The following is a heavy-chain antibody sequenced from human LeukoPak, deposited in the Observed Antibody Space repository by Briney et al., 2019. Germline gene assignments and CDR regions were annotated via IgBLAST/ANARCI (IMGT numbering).Heavy chain of an antibody. D-gene: IGHD4-17*01. CDR3: ARDQADGDYNYYYYGMDV. CDR2: ISAYNGNT. V-gene: IGHV1-18*04. J-gene: IGHJ6*04. CDR1: GYTFTSYG. Sequence: GASVTVSFKASGYTFTSYGISWVRQAPGQGLEWMGWISAYNGNTNYAQKLQGRVTMTTDTSTSTAYMELRSLRSDDTAVYYCARDQADGDYNYYYYGMDVWGKGTTVTVSS.